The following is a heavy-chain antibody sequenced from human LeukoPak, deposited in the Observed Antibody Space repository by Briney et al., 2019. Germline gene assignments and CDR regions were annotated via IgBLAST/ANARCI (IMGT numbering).Heavy chain of an antibody. V-gene: IGHV1-3*01. J-gene: IGHJ6*02. Sequence: ASVKVSCKASGYTFTSYAIHWVRQAPGQRLEWMGWINAGNGNTKYSQKFRGRVTITRDTSASTAYMELSSLKSEDTAVYYCARGPYCSSTSCPSYYYYGMDVWGQGTTVTVSS. D-gene: IGHD2-2*01. CDR1: GYTFTSYA. CDR2: INAGNGNT. CDR3: ARGPYCSSTSCPSYYYYGMDV.